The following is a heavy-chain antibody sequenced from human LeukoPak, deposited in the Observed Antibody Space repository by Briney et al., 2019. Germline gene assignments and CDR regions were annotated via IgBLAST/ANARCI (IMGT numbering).Heavy chain of an antibody. CDR3: ARRRPLEADFDY. CDR2: IYYSGST. J-gene: IGHJ4*02. D-gene: IGHD1-1*01. CDR1: GVSISSYY. V-gene: IGHV4-59*08. Sequence: SETLSLTCTVSGVSISSYYWSWIRQPPGKGLEWIGYIYYSGSTNYNPSLKSRVTISVDTSKNQFSLKLSSVTAADTAVYYCARRRPLEADFDYWGQGTLVTVSS.